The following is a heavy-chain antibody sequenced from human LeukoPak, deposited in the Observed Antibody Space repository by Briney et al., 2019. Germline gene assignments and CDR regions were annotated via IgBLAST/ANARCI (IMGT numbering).Heavy chain of an antibody. CDR2: IWYVGSNK. J-gene: IGHJ4*02. Sequence: GCSLTLSCAESGFSLSSYGKHRVRLAPANPLEGAAVIWYVGSNKYYADSVKGRFTISRDNSQSTLYLQMNSLRVGETDVWYCAKVTVLVGATRYYCYYWGEGALVTVSS. CDR3: AKVTVLVGATRYYCYY. CDR1: GFSLSSYG. D-gene: IGHD1-26*01. V-gene: IGHV3-33*06.